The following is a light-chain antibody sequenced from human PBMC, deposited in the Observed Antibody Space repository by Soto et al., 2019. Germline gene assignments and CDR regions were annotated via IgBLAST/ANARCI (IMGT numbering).Light chain of an antibody. J-gene: IGKJ4*01. V-gene: IGKV1-33*01. CDR3: QQYNSMLS. CDR1: HDVSRN. Sequence: DIQMTQSPSSLSASVGDRVTIACQSSHDVSRNLNWFQQKPGEAPKLLIYDASNLERGVPSRFSGSGSGTDFTITISSLQPEDVATYYCQQYNSMLSFGGGTEVEIK. CDR2: DAS.